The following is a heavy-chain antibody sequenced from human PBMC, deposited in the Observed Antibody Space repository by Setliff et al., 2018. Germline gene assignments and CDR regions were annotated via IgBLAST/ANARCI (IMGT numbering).Heavy chain of an antibody. CDR1: GFSINSGTHF. D-gene: IGHD1-1*01. J-gene: IGHJ4*02. CDR2: IHYSGNT. V-gene: IGHV4-39*01. Sequence: PSETLSLTCTVSGFSINSGTHFRGWIRQPPGKGLEWIGRIHYSGNTYYNASLKSRVIISVDTAQNQFSLSLSSVTAADTAVYYCARTGTYRYFDYWGQGTLVTVSS. CDR3: ARTGTYRYFDY.